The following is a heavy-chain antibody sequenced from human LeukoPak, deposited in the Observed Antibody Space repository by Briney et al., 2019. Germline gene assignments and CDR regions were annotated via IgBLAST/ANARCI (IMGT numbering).Heavy chain of an antibody. CDR3: ARAGLGAAADV. CDR1: GFTVSSNY. V-gene: IGHV3-53*01. J-gene: IGHJ4*02. Sequence: GGSLRLSCAASGFTVSSNYMSWVRQAPGKGLEWVSVIYGGDSTYYADSVKGRFTISRDNSKNIHYLQMNSLRVDDTGFYYCARAGLGAAADVWGQGTLVTVSS. CDR2: IYGGDST. D-gene: IGHD6-13*01.